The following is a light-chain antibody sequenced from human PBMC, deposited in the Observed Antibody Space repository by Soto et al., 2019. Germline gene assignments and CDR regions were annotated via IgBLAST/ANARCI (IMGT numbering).Light chain of an antibody. Sequence: VLTQSPGTLSLSPGESATLSFRSSQTVSITYLTWYQQKPGQAPRLLIFGASKRATGIPDRFSGSGSGRDFTLTISGLEPEDFAVYYCQQYGSSPLISFGQGTRLEI. V-gene: IGKV3-20*01. CDR3: QQYGSSPLIS. CDR2: GAS. CDR1: QTVSITY. J-gene: IGKJ5*01.